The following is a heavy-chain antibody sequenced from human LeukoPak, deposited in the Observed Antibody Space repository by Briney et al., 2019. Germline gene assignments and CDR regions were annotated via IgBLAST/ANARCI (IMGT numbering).Heavy chain of an antibody. D-gene: IGHD6-19*01. Sequence: PGGSLRLSCAASGFTFSSYGMHWVRQAPGKGLEWVAVISYDGSNKYYADSVKGRFTISRDNSKNTLYLQMNSLRAEDTVVYYCAKERYSGWDNYYYYGMDVWGQGTTVTVSS. CDR1: GFTFSSYG. CDR2: ISYDGSNK. V-gene: IGHV3-30*18. J-gene: IGHJ6*02. CDR3: AKERYSGWDNYYYYGMDV.